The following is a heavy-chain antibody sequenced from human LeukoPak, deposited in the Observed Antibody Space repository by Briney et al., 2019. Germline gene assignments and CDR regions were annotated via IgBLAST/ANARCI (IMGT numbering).Heavy chain of an antibody. CDR1: GDSFSSHY. J-gene: IGHJ3*02. CDR3: ARDLVTVTKGFDI. V-gene: IGHV4-59*11. CDR2: ISYIGTT. D-gene: IGHD4-17*01. Sequence: SETLSLTCAVSGDSFSSHYWTWIRQAPGRGLEWIGYISYIGTTNYNPSLKSRVAISIDTSKNQFSLKLTSVTTADTAVYYRARDLVTVTKGFDIWGLGTMVSVSS.